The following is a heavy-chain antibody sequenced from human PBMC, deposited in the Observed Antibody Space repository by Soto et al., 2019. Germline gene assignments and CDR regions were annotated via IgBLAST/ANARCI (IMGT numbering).Heavy chain of an antibody. Sequence: PSETLSLTCTVSGGSVSSGSYYWSWIRQPPGKGLEWIGYIYYSGSTNYNPSLKSRVTISVDTSKNQFSLKLSSVTAADTAVYYCASYPYYDFWSDPTIEGPGYYYYGMDVWGQGTTVTVSS. V-gene: IGHV4-61*01. CDR1: GGSVSSGSYY. CDR3: ASYPYYDFWSDPTIEGPGYYYYGMDV. CDR2: IYYSGST. D-gene: IGHD3-3*01. J-gene: IGHJ6*02.